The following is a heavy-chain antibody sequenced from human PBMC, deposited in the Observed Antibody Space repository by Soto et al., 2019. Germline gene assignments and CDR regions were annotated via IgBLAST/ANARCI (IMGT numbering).Heavy chain of an antibody. CDR2: ITTDSITI. CDR3: VRDSAYAFDY. D-gene: IGHD5-12*01. CDR1: GFTLSSNN. Sequence: GGSLRLSCAASGFTLSSNNMNWVRQAPGKGLEWLSYITTDSITIRYADSVKGRFTISRDNAKNSLFLQMNSLRAEDTAMYYCVRDSAYAFDYWGRGTLVTVSS. J-gene: IGHJ4*02. V-gene: IGHV3-48*01.